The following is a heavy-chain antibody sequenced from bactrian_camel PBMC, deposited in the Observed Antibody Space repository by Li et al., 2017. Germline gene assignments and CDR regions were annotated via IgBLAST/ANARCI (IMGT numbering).Heavy chain of an antibody. CDR3: ARGAPWAWAFGRCSTVVNQYNN. CDR2: IYRREGST. Sequence: QLVESGGGSVQAGGSLRLSCASSGLAYRRNFMGWFRQAPGKEREGVAAIYRREGSTVYADSVKGRFAISQVGVRNTIYLQMNSLEPEDAAIYYCARGAPWAWAFGRCSTVVNQYNNWGQGTQVTVS. J-gene: IGHJ4*01. D-gene: IGHD2*01. CDR1: GLAYRRNF. V-gene: IGHV3S40*01.